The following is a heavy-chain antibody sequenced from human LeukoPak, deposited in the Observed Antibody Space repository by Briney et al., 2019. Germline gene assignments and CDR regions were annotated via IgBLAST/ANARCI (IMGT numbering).Heavy chain of an antibody. J-gene: IGHJ4*02. CDR1: GYTFTGYS. V-gene: IGHV1-2*02. CDR3: AREDSTGYSSLDY. Sequence: ASVKVSCKASGYTFTGYSXXXXRQAPGQGXEWMGWINLKSGGTNYAQKFQARVTMTRETSISTAYMELSRLRSDDTAVYYCAREDSTGYSSLDYWGQGTLVTVSS. CDR2: INLKSGGT. D-gene: IGHD3-22*01.